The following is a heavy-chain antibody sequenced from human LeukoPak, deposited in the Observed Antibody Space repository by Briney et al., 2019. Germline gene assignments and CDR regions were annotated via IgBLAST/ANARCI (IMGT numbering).Heavy chain of an antibody. Sequence: ASVKVSCKASGHSFTGHYLYWVRQAPGQGLEWMGWINPASGGTEYAQIFQGRVSMTTDTSTNTAYMELTGLISDDTAVYYCSKSGLGGLDSTAYRFLEHWGQGTLIAVSS. J-gene: IGHJ4*02. CDR2: INPASGGT. V-gene: IGHV1-2*02. CDR1: GHSFTGHY. D-gene: IGHD3-22*01. CDR3: SKSGLGGLDSTAYRFLEH.